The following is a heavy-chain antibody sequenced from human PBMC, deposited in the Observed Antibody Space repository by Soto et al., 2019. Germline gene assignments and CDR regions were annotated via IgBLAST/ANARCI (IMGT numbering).Heavy chain of an antibody. CDR3: ARDFTGWPPDGVDS. CDR1: GYSFSTYY. D-gene: IGHD3-16*01. V-gene: IGHV1-46*01. Sequence: ASVKVSCKASGYSFSTYYMHWVRQAPGQGYEWMGIINPSGGSTTYAQNLQGRVTMSTDTSTSTAYMELGSLTSDDTAVYYCARDFTGWPPDGVDSWGQGTLVTVPQ. CDR2: INPSGGST. J-gene: IGHJ4*02.